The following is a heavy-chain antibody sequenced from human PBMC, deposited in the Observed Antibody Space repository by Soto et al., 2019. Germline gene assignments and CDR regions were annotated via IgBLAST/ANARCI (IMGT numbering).Heavy chain of an antibody. Sequence: GGSLRLSCAASGFTFSNYSMNWVRQAPGKGLEWVSSISSSSSYIYYADSVKGRFTISRDNAKNSLYLQMNSLRAEDTAVYYCARVLSPDGQAATEHFDYWGQGTLVTVSS. J-gene: IGHJ4*02. V-gene: IGHV3-21*01. CDR1: GFTFSNYS. D-gene: IGHD2-15*01. CDR3: ARVLSPDGQAATEHFDY. CDR2: ISSSSSYI.